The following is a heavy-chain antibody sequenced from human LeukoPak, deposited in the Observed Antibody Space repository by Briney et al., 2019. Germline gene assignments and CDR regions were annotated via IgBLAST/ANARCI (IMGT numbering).Heavy chain of an antibody. CDR3: ARVHLSMSFHY. D-gene: IGHD2-8*01. Sequence: PSETLSLTCTVSAGSISSSTYYWGWIRQPPGKGLEWIGSIYYSGNTYYNPSLKSRVTISVDTSKNQFSLKLSSVTAPDTAVYYCARVHLSMSFHYWGQGTLVSVSS. V-gene: IGHV4-39*07. CDR2: IYYSGNT. J-gene: IGHJ4*02. CDR1: AGSISSSTYY.